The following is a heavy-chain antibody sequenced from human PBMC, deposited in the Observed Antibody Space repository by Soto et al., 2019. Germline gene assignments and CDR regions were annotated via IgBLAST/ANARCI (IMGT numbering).Heavy chain of an antibody. CDR2: MYNTGST. V-gene: IGHV4-59*01. D-gene: IGHD2-21*02. J-gene: IGHJ6*02. Sequence: QVRLQESGPGLVKPSETLSLTCTVSGGSISSYYWSWIRQPPGKGLEWIGYMYNTGSTIYNPSLKSRVIISVATSKNQFSLKLNSVTAADTAVYYCARDLWGYCGADCYPLDVWGQGTTVTVSS. CDR1: GGSISSYY. CDR3: ARDLWGYCGADCYPLDV.